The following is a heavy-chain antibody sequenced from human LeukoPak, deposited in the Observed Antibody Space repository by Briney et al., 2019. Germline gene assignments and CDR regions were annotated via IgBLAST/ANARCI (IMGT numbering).Heavy chain of an antibody. Sequence: SQTLSLTCAISGDSVSSNSAAWNWIRQSPSRGLEWLGRTYYRSKWYNDYAVSVKSRITINPDTSTNQFSLQLNSVTPEDTAVYYCARGFAPAVAGTAWFDPWGQGTLVTVSS. D-gene: IGHD6-19*01. J-gene: IGHJ5*02. CDR3: ARGFAPAVAGTAWFDP. CDR2: TYYRSKWYN. V-gene: IGHV6-1*01. CDR1: GDSVSSNSAA.